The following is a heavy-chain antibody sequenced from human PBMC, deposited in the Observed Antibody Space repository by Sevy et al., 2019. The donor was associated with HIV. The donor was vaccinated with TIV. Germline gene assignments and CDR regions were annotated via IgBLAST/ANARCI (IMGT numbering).Heavy chain of an antibody. CDR2: ISYDVSNK. CDR1: GFTFSSYD. J-gene: IGHJ6*03. D-gene: IGHD3-16*01. Sequence: GGSLRLSCAAPGFTFSSYDMHWVRQAPGKGLEWVAVISYDVSNKFYLDSVKGRFTISRDNSESTLYLQLSSLRAEETAVYYCAGVALTFGVDPYDKHYFMDVWGKGTTVTVSS. V-gene: IGHV3-30*03. CDR3: AGVALTFGVDPYDKHYFMDV.